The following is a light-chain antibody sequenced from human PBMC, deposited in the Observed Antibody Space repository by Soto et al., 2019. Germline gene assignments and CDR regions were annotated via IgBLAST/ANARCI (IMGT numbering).Light chain of an antibody. V-gene: IGKV3-11*01. Sequence: EIVLTQSPATLSLSPGERATLSCRASQSVSSYLAWYQQKPGQAPRLLIYDTSNRATGIPARFSGSGSGTDFTLTISGLEPVDFAVYYCQQRSNWQYTFGLGTRLEIK. J-gene: IGKJ2*01. CDR3: QQRSNWQYT. CDR2: DTS. CDR1: QSVSSY.